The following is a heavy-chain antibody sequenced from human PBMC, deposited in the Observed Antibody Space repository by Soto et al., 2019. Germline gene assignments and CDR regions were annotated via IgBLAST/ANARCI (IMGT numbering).Heavy chain of an antibody. CDR3: AREGGNYFYGMDV. V-gene: IGHV3-74*01. CDR1: GFTFSNYW. J-gene: IGHJ6*02. CDR2: INGDGGST. Sequence: GGSLRLSCPASGFTFSNYWMHWVRQAPGKGLLWVSRINGDGGSTTYADSVKGRFTISRDNAKNTLYLQMNNLRAEDTAVYYCAREGGNYFYGMDVWGQGTMVTVSS.